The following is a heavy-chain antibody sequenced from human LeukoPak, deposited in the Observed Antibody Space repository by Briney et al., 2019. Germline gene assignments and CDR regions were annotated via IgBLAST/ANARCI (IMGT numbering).Heavy chain of an antibody. CDR3: ARDYGDNLTYWYFDL. D-gene: IGHD4-17*01. J-gene: IGHJ2*01. Sequence: GGSLRLSCAASGFTFSSYGMHWVRQAPGKGLEWVAFIRYDGSNKYYADSVKGRFTISRDNSKNTLYLQMNSLRAEDTAVYYCARDYGDNLTYWYFDLWGRGTLVSVSS. CDR2: IRYDGSNK. V-gene: IGHV3-30*02. CDR1: GFTFSSYG.